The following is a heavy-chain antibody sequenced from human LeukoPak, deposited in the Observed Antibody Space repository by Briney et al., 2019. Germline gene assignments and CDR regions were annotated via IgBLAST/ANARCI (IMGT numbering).Heavy chain of an antibody. CDR1: GFTFSDYW. CDR3: ARRTGCDY. CDR2: IKQDGSEK. V-gene: IGHV3-7*03. D-gene: IGHD2-8*02. Sequence: GGSLRLSCETSGFTFSDYWMSWVRQAPGKGLEWVANIKQDGSEKYYVDSVKGRFTISRDNAKNSLYLQMSSLRAEDTAVYYCARRTGCDYWGQGTLVTVSS. J-gene: IGHJ4*02.